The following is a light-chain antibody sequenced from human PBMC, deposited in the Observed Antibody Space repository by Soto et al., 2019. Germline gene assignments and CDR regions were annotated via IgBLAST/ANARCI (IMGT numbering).Light chain of an antibody. CDR1: QSISRR. J-gene: IGKJ1*01. CDR3: QQYNSYSPTWT. V-gene: IGKV1-5*03. CDR2: KTS. Sequence: DIQMTQSPSTLPASVGDTVAITCRASQSISRRLAWYQQKPGKAPELLIYKTSILEEGVPSRFSGSGSGREFTLTISSLQPDDFATYYCQQYNSYSPTWTFGQGTKVDI.